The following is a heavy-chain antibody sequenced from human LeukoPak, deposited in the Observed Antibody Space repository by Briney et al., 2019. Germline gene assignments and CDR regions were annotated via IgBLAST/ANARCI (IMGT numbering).Heavy chain of an antibody. Sequence: GGSLRLSYAASGFTFSNYWMSWVRQAPGKGLEWVANIKQGGSEEYYMDSVKGRFTVSRDNAKNSLYLQMNSLRAEDTAVYYCARGSAGVTYYGGDWFDPWGQGTLVTVSS. J-gene: IGHJ5*02. V-gene: IGHV3-7*03. CDR2: IKQGGSEE. CDR3: ARGSAGVTYYGGDWFDP. D-gene: IGHD1-26*01. CDR1: GFTFSNYW.